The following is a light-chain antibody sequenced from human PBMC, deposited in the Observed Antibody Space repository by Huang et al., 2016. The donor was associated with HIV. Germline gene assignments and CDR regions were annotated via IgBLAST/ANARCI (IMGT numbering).Light chain of an antibody. CDR3: QQYNNWPRT. CDR1: QSVSRN. CDR2: AAS. V-gene: IGKV3-15*01. Sequence: EIVMTQSPATLSVSPGERATLSCRASQSVSRNLAWYQQKPGQAPRLLIYAASTRATGIPARFSGSGSGTEFTLTISGLQSEDFAVYYCQQYNNWPRTFGQGTKVEIK. J-gene: IGKJ1*01.